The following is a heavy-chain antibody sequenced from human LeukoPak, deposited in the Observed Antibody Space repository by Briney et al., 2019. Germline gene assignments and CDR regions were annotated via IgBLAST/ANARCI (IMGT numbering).Heavy chain of an antibody. Sequence: SETLSLTCTVSGGSITSSSYYWVWIRQPPGKGLEWIGSIFHSGSTYYNASLKSRVTISVDTSKNQFSLKLSSVTAADTAVYYCARAAYYYYYTDVWGKGTTVTVSS. D-gene: IGHD2-15*01. CDR2: IFHSGST. CDR3: ARAAYYYYYTDV. J-gene: IGHJ6*03. V-gene: IGHV4-39*01. CDR1: GGSITSSSYY.